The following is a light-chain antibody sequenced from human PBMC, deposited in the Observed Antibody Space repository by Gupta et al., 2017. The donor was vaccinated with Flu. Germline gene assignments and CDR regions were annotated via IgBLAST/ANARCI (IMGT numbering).Light chain of an antibody. J-gene: IGLJ2*01. CDR1: SLRNSY. CDR3: YSRASTDTHQAV. CDR2: AKN. Sequence: SSELTQDPAVSVALGQTVRSTCQGDSLRNSYASWYQQKPGQAPVLVIYAKNIRPSGIPDRFSCSSSGNTASFTITGAQAQDEADSSYYSRASTDTHQAVFGGGTKLTVL. V-gene: IGLV3-19*01.